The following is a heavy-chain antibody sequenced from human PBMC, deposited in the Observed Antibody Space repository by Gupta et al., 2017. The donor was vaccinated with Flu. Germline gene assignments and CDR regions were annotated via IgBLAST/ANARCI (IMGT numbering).Heavy chain of an antibody. CDR1: GASISNSGSF. CDR2: MYYSGTL. CDR3: ARWEEGHNRFDP. J-gene: IGHJ5*02. Sequence: VQLQESGPGLVKPSQTLSLTCSVSGASISNSGSFGSWIRQRPGKGLEWFGYMYYSGTLYYNPSLKSRILMSRDPSPNQFSLRPTSVTXAXQAVYYXARWEEGHNRFDPWCQGTLVTVSS. D-gene: IGHD1-26*01. V-gene: IGHV4-31*03.